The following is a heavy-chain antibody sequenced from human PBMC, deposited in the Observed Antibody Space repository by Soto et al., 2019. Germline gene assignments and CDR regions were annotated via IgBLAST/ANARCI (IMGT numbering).Heavy chain of an antibody. CDR1: GFTFSSYS. D-gene: IGHD4-4*01. J-gene: IGHJ6*02. V-gene: IGHV3-21*01. Sequence: PGGSLRLSCAASGFTFSSYSMNWVRQAPGKGLEWVLSISSSSYIYYADSVKGRFTISRDNAKNSLYLQMNSLRAEDTAVYYCARDLATVTTYYYYGMDVWGQGTTVTVSS. CDR3: ARDLATVTTYYYYGMDV. CDR2: ISSSSYI.